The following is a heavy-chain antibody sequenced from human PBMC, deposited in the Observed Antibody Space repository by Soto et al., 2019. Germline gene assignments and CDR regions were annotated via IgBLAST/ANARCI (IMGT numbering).Heavy chain of an antibody. V-gene: IGHV1-69*01. CDR2: LIPIFGAA. D-gene: IGHD6-6*01. CDR1: GGTFTNYV. Sequence: QVQLVQSGAEVRKPGSSVKVSCKVSGGTFTNYVISWLRQAPGQGLEWMGGLIPIFGAANLAQKFQGRVTITADESTSTVNMELSSLTSEDTAVYYCARGSSSPSVDPWGQGTRVTVSS. J-gene: IGHJ5*02. CDR3: ARGSSSPSVDP.